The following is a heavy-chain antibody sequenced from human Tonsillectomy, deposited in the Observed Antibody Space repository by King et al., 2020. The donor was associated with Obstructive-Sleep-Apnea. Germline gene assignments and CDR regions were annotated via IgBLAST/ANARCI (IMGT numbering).Heavy chain of an antibody. CDR1: GFSLSTSGVG. CDR3: ANRETSGMDV. V-gene: IGHV2-5*02. J-gene: IGHJ6*02. Sequence: TLKESGPTLVKPTQTLTLTCTFSGFSLSTSGVGVGWIRQPPGKALEWLALIYWDDAKRYSPSLNSRLTITKDTSKNQVVLTMTNMDPADTATYYCANRETSGMDVWGQGTTVTVSS. CDR2: IYWDDAK.